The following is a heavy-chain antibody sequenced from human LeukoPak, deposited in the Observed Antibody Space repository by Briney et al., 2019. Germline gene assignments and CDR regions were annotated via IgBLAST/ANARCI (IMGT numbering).Heavy chain of an antibody. CDR2: IYYSGST. CDR1: GGSVSSGSYY. D-gene: IGHD1-26*01. J-gene: IGHJ3*02. Sequence: PSETLSLTCTVSGGSVSSGSYYWSWIRQPPGKGLEWIGYIYYSGSTNYNPSLKSRVTISVDTSKNQFSLKLSSVTAADTAVYYCARAGIVGARKGAFDIWGQGTMVTVSS. CDR3: ARAGIVGARKGAFDI. V-gene: IGHV4-61*01.